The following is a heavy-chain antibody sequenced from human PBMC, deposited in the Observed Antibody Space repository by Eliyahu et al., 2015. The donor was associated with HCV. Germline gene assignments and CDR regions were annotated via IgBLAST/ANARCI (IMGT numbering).Heavy chain of an antibody. J-gene: IGHJ6*03. CDR1: VFTFSXAW. CDR2: IKSKTDGGTT. CDR3: TTGAPGGFDYYLDV. D-gene: IGHD3-10*01. Sequence: EVQLVESGGGLVKPGGSLRLSCAASVFTFSXAWVSWVRQAPGKGVEWIGXIKSKTDGGTTDXAATVKGRFTISRDDSKSTLYLQMNSLKTEDTAVYYCTTGAPGGFDYYLDVWGQGTTVTVSS. V-gene: IGHV3-15*05.